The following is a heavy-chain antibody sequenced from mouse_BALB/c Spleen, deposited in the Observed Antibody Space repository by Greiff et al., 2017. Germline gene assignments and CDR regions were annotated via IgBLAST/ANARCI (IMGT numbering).Heavy chain of an antibody. CDR3: ARNYPTGRSAMDY. J-gene: IGHJ4*01. CDR1: GYTFTSYW. V-gene: IGHV1-7*01. Sequence: VKLMESGAELAKPGASVKMSCKASGYTFTSYWMHWVKQRPGQGLEWIGYINPSTGYTEYNQKFKDKATLTADKSSSTAYMQLSSLTSEDSAVYYCARNYPTGRSAMDYWGQGTSVTVSS. D-gene: IGHD1-1*02. CDR2: INPSTGYT.